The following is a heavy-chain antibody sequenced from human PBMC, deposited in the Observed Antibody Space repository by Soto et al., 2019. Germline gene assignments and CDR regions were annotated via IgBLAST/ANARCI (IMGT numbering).Heavy chain of an antibody. D-gene: IGHD6-19*01. V-gene: IGHV3-7*03. J-gene: IGHJ5*02. CDR1: GFTFSSYW. CDR2: IKQDGSEK. Sequence: EVQLVESGGGLVQPGGSLRLSCAASGFTFSSYWMSWVRQAPGKGLEWVANIKQDGSEKYYVDSVKGRFTISRDNAKNSLYLQMNSLRAEDTAVYYCARGGIAVAGPRGCWFDPWGQGTLVTVSS. CDR3: ARGGIAVAGPRGCWFDP.